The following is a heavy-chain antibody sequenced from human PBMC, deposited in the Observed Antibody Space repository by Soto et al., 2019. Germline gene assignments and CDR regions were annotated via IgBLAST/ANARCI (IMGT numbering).Heavy chain of an antibody. V-gene: IGHV4-59*11. Sequence: SETLSLTCTVSGDSISSHYWSWIRQPTGKGLEWIGYIYYSGSIKYNPSLKSRVTISVDTSKNQFSLKLSSVTAADTAVYYCARGGYYDSSGYSGLDYWGQGTLVTVSS. D-gene: IGHD3-22*01. CDR2: IYYSGSI. J-gene: IGHJ4*02. CDR1: GDSISSHY. CDR3: ARGGYYDSSGYSGLDY.